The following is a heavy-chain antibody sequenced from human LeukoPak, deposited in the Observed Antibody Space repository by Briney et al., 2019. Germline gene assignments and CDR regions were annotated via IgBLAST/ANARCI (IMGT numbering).Heavy chain of an antibody. CDR2: INHSGNT. J-gene: IGHJ4*02. D-gene: IGHD3-10*01. CDR1: GGSFSLYY. Sequence: SSETLSLTCAVYGGSFSLYYWTWIRQSPGKGLEWIGEINHSGNTNYNPSLKSRVTISVDTSKNQFSLKLNSVTAADTAVYYCARHVTIRSRITIVRGRKDVGFDYWGQGTLVTVSS. CDR3: ARHVTIRSRITIVRGRKDVGFDY. V-gene: IGHV4-34*01.